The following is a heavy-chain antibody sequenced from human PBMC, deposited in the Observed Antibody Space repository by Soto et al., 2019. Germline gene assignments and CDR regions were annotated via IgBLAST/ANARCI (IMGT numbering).Heavy chain of an antibody. CDR3: ARVASSGPYFDY. Sequence: SVKVSCKASGGTFSSYAISWVRQAPGQGLEWMGGIIPIFGTANYAQKFQGRVTITADESTSTAYMELSSLRSEDTAVYYCARVASSGPYFDYWGQGTLVTVSS. D-gene: IGHD3-22*01. J-gene: IGHJ4*02. CDR1: GGTFSSYA. V-gene: IGHV1-69*13. CDR2: IIPIFGTA.